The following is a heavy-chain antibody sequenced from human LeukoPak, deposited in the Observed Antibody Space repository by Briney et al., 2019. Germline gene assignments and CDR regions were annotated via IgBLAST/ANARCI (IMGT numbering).Heavy chain of an antibody. CDR2: VDYSGST. Sequence: SETLSLTCTVSGGSISSYYWSWIRQPPGKELEWIGYVDYSGSTNYNPSLKSRLTMSIDTSKNQFSLRLSSVTAADSALYYCARVGSGSFDYWGQGTLVTVSS. D-gene: IGHD3-3*01. CDR3: ARVGSGSFDY. V-gene: IGHV4-59*01. CDR1: GGSISSYY. J-gene: IGHJ4*02.